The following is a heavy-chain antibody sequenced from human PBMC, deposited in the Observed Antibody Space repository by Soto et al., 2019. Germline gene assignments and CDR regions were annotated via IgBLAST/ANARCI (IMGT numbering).Heavy chain of an antibody. V-gene: IGHV1-18*01. D-gene: IGHD3-22*01. J-gene: IGHJ4*02. CDR2: INPSDGNR. CDR1: GYSFSFYG. Sequence: GASVKVSCKASGYSFSFYGINWVRQAPGQGLEWMGWINPSDGNRNFAQKFGDRVTMTTATSTNTFFLELRCLNFDDTAIYYRARDRLRGYDSSGFYSGGKGPMVTV. CDR3: ARDRLRGYDSSGFYS.